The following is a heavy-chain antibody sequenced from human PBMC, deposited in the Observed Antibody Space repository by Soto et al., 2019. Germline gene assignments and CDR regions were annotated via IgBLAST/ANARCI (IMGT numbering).Heavy chain of an antibody. CDR3: ARGNWNDEGYYYGMDV. CDR1: GDSVSRNSGA. D-gene: IGHD1-1*01. J-gene: IGHJ6*02. CDR2: TYYRSKWYS. Sequence: PSQTLSLTCAISGDSVSRNSGAWNWIRQSPSGGLQWLGRTYYRSKWYSEYAPSVKSRITINPDTAKNQFALQLKSVTPDDSGVYCARGNWNDEGYYYGMDVWGQGXTVTVYS. V-gene: IGHV6-1*01.